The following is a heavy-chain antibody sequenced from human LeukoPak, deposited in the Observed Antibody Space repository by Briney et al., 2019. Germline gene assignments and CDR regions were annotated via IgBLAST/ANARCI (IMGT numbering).Heavy chain of an antibody. V-gene: IGHV4-59*01. Sequence: SETLSLTCTVSGGSINGYYRSWIRQPPGKGLEWIGYIYYSGSTSYNTSLKSRVTISVDTSKNQFSLKLSSVTAADTAVYYCSRDSRDYGERAFDIWGQGTVVTVSS. D-gene: IGHD4-17*01. CDR2: IYYSGST. CDR3: SRDSRDYGERAFDI. J-gene: IGHJ3*02. CDR1: GGSINGYY.